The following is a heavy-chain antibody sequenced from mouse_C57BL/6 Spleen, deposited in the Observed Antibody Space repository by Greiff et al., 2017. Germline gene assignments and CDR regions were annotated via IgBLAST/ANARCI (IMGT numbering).Heavy chain of an antibody. CDR3: ARELGGSSSPYAMDY. Sequence: QVHVKQPGAELVRPGSSVKLSCKASGYTFTSYWMHWVKQRPIQGLEWIGNIDPSDSETHYNQKFKDKATLTVDKSSSTAYMQLSSLTSEDSAVYYCARELGGSSSPYAMDYWGQGTSVTVSS. D-gene: IGHD1-1*01. V-gene: IGHV1-52*01. CDR2: IDPSDSET. CDR1: GYTFTSYW. J-gene: IGHJ4*01.